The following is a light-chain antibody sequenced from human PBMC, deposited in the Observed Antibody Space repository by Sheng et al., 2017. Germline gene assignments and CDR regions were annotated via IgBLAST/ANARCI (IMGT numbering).Light chain of an antibody. J-gene: IGKJ3*01. Sequence: DIQMTQSPLSLSASVGDRVTITCRASQSIRRNLNWYRQKPGKAPQLLIHGASNLQSGVPSRFSGTGSGTDFTLTISSLQPEDFGTFYCQQSFGAPFTFGPGTTSGY. CDR1: QSIRRN. CDR3: QQSFGAPFT. CDR2: GAS. V-gene: IGKV1-39*01.